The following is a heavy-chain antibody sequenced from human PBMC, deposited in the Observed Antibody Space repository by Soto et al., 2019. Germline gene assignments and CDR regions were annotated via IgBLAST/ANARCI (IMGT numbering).Heavy chain of an antibody. D-gene: IGHD3-10*01. V-gene: IGHV1-18*01. Sequence: GASMKVSCKASGYTFTSYGISWVRQAPGQGLEWKGWISSYNGNTNYAQKLQGRVTMTTDTSTSTAYMELRSLRSDDTAVYYCARAYYANEWFDPWGQGTLVTVSS. CDR3: ARAYYANEWFDP. J-gene: IGHJ5*02. CDR2: ISSYNGNT. CDR1: GYTFTSYG.